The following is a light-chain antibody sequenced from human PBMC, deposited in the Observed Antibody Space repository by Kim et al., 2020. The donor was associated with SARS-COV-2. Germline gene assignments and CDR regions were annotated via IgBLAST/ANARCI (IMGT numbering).Light chain of an antibody. Sequence: NFMLTQPHSVSQSPGKTVIISCTRSSGTITTRYVQWYQQRLGSAPTTVIYEDDRRPSGVPDRFSGSIDYSSNSASLTISGLKTEDEADYYCQSSDPSSHWVFGGGTQLTVL. V-gene: IGLV6-57*04. J-gene: IGLJ3*02. CDR2: EDD. CDR3: QSSDPSSHWV. CDR1: SGTITTRY.